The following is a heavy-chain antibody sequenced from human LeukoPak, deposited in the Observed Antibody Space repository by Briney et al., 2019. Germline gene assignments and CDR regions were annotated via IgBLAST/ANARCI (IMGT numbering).Heavy chain of an antibody. CDR3: ARGGGYNWFDP. CDR1: GGSISSSSYY. D-gene: IGHD3-16*01. J-gene: IGHJ5*02. Sequence: SETLSLTCTVSGGSISSSSYYWGWIRQPPGKGLEWIGEINHSGSTNYNPSLKSRVTISVDTSKNQFSLKLSSVTAADTAVYYCARGGGYNWFDPWGQGTLVTVSS. CDR2: INHSGST. V-gene: IGHV4-39*07.